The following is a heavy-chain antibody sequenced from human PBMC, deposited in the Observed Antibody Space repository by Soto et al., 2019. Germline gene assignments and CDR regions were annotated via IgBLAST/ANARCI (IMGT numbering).Heavy chain of an antibody. Sequence: SETLSLTCTVSGGSISSYYWSWIRQPPGKGLEWIGNIYYGGSTNYNPSLKSRVAISVDTSKNQFSLKLSSVTAADTAVYYCARPTLLYDSSGYYPGYFQHWGQGTLVTVSS. CDR3: ARPTLLYDSSGYYPGYFQH. CDR1: GGSISSYY. J-gene: IGHJ1*01. D-gene: IGHD3-22*01. CDR2: IYYGGST. V-gene: IGHV4-59*01.